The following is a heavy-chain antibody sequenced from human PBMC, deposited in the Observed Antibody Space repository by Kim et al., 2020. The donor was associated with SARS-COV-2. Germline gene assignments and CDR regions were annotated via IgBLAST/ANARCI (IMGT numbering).Heavy chain of an antibody. Sequence: GGSLRLSCAASGFTFSSYAMHWVRQAPGKGLEWVAVISYDGSNKYYADSVKGRFTISRDNSKNTLYLQMNSLRAEDTAVYYCARDQIVVVVAATLLRIAGGMDVWGQGTTVTVSS. CDR3: ARDQIVVVVAATLLRIAGGMDV. V-gene: IGHV3-30*04. D-gene: IGHD2-15*01. CDR1: GFTFSSYA. J-gene: IGHJ6*02. CDR2: ISYDGSNK.